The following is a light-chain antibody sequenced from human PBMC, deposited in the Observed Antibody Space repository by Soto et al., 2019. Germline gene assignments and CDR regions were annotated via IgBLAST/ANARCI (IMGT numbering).Light chain of an antibody. V-gene: IGKV3-20*01. Sequence: EIVLTQSPATLSLSPGETATLSCRASQSVRNYLAWYQQKPGQAPRLLIYDASNRATGIPARFSGTGSETDFTLTINRLEPEDFAVYYCQQYGSSPRTFGQGTKVDIK. J-gene: IGKJ1*01. CDR1: QSVRNY. CDR2: DAS. CDR3: QQYGSSPRT.